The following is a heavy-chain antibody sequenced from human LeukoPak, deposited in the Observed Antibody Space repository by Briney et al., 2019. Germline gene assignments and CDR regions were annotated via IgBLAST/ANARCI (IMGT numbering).Heavy chain of an antibody. CDR1: GFTFSSYW. Sequence: GGSLRLSCAASGFTFSSYWMHWVRQAPGKGLVWVSRINSDGSTTSYADSVKGRFTISRDNAENTLYLQMNSLRAEDTAVYYCASSSPTVVSDTYYYYAMDVWGQGTTVTVSS. J-gene: IGHJ6*02. CDR2: INSDGSTT. D-gene: IGHD4-23*01. CDR3: ASSSPTVVSDTYYYYAMDV. V-gene: IGHV3-74*01.